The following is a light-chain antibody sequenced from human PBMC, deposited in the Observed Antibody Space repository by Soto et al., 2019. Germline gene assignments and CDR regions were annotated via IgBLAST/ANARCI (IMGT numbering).Light chain of an antibody. CDR2: AVS. CDR1: SSDVGGYNH. CDR3: CSYTSLSTVV. J-gene: IGLJ2*01. V-gene: IGLV2-14*01. Sequence: QSALTQPASVSGSPGQSITISCTGTSSDVGGYNHVSWYQHSPGKAPKLILFAVSDRPSGVSHRFSGSKPGNTASLTISGLQADDEADYYCCSYTSLSTVVFGGGTKVTVL.